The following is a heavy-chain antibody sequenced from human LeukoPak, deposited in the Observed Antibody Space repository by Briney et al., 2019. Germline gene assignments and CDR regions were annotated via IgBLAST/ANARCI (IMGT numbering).Heavy chain of an antibody. Sequence: GQSLKSSCRGSGYSFSSYWIGWVRQMPGKGLEWMAIIYPGDSDSRYSPSFQGQVTISADKSISTAYLQWSSLKASDTAMYYCARRGPTEDAEFYFDYWGQGTLVTVSS. CDR2: IYPGDSDS. J-gene: IGHJ4*02. V-gene: IGHV5-51*01. D-gene: IGHD7-27*01. CDR1: GYSFSSYW. CDR3: ARRGPTEDAEFYFDY.